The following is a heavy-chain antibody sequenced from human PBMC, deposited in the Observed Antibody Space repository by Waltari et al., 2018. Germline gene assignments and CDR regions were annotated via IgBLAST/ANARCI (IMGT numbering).Heavy chain of an antibody. V-gene: IGHV4-31*03. J-gene: IGHJ5*02. CDR3: ASHYGSGSYYNLGWFHP. D-gene: IGHD3-10*01. Sequence: QVQVQGSGPGLVKPSQNLSLTCTVYGGSIRSGGYYWSWIRKHPGKGLEWIGYIYYRGRHYYDPSLKSRVTISVDPSKNQFSLKLISVTAADTAVYYCASHYGSGSYYNLGWFHPWGQGTLVTVSS. CDR1: GGSIRSGGYY. CDR2: IYYRGRH.